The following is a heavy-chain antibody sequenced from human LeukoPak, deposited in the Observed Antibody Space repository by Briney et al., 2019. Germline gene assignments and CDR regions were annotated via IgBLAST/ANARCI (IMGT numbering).Heavy chain of an antibody. D-gene: IGHD3-10*01. Sequence: PSETLSLTCTVSGGSISSSSYYWGWIRQPPGKGLEWIVNIYYSGSTYYNPSLKSRITISVDTSKNQFSLKLTSVTAADTAVYYCARRGPYYYGSGSYSGAFDIWGQGTMVTVFS. CDR2: IYYSGST. J-gene: IGHJ3*02. CDR3: ARRGPYYYGSGSYSGAFDI. V-gene: IGHV4-39*01. CDR1: GGSISSSSYY.